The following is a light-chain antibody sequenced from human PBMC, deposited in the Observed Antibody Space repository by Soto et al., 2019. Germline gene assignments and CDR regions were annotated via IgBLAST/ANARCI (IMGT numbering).Light chain of an antibody. J-gene: IGLJ2*01. CDR2: EVS. Sequence: QSALTQPPSASGSPGQSVTISCTGTSSDVGGYNYVSWYQQHPDKAPKLMIFEVSKRPSGVPDRFSGSKSGNTASLTVSGLQAEDEADYYCSSYAGSHNPPFGGGTKVTVL. CDR1: SSDVGGYNY. CDR3: SSYAGSHNPP. V-gene: IGLV2-8*01.